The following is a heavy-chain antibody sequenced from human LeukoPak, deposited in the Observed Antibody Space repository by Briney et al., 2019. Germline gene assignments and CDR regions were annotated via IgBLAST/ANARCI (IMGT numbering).Heavy chain of an antibody. CDR2: INPNSGGT. D-gene: IGHD1-26*01. J-gene: IGHJ6*02. V-gene: IGHV1-2*02. Sequence: ASVTVSCKASGYTFTGYYMHWVRQAPGQGLEWMGWINPNSGGTNYAQKFQGRVTMTRDTSISTAYMELSRLRSDDTAVYYCARVVGATDYYYYCGMDVWGQGTTVTVSS. CDR3: ARVVGATDYYYYCGMDV. CDR1: GYTFTGYY.